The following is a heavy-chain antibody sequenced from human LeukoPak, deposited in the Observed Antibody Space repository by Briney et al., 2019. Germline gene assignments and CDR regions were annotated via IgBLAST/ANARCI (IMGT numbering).Heavy chain of an antibody. Sequence: ASVKVSCEASGCTFTSYGISWVRQAPGQGLEWMGWMNPNSGNTGYAQKFQGRVTITRITSISTAYMELSSLRSEDTAVYYCARADSSGWYEILDYWGQGTLVTVSS. CDR1: GCTFTSYG. J-gene: IGHJ4*02. D-gene: IGHD6-19*01. CDR3: ARADSSGWYEILDY. CDR2: MNPNSGNT. V-gene: IGHV1-8*03.